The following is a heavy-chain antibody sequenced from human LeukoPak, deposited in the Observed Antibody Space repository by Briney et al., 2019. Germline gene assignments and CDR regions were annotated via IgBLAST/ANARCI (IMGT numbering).Heavy chain of an antibody. CDR3: AKDRGGGNLDFDY. J-gene: IGHJ4*02. CDR1: GFTFSSYA. CDR2: ISGSGGRT. Sequence: GGSLRLSCTAAGFTFSSYAMTWVRQAPGKGLEWVSVISGSGGRTYYADSVKGRFTISRDNSKNTLYLQMSSLRAEDTAVYYCAKDRGGGNLDFDYWGQGTLVTVSS. D-gene: IGHD2-15*01. V-gene: IGHV3-23*01.